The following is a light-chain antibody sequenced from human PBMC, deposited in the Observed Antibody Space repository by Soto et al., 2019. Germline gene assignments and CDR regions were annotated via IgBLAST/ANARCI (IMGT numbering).Light chain of an antibody. CDR1: QSVSSN. CDR2: GAS. J-gene: IGKJ5*01. CDR3: QQYSSSPSIT. Sequence: EIVITQSPATLSVSPWERATLSFSSSQSVSSNLAWYQQKPGQAPRLLIFGASTRATGIPARFSGSGSGTDFTLTISRLEPEDFAVYYCQQYSSSPSITFGQGTRLEIK. V-gene: IGKV3-15*01.